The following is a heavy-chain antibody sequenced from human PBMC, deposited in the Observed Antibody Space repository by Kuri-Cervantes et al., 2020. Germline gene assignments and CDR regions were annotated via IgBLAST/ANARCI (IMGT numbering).Heavy chain of an antibody. CDR1: GYTFTSYG. V-gene: IGHV7-4-1*02. J-gene: IGHJ6*02. Sequence: ASVKVSCKASGYTFTSYGISWVRQAPGQGLEWMGWINTNTGNPTYAQGFTGRFVFSLDTSVSTAYLQISSLKAEDTAVYYCARVFYYGSGSTHYYYGMDVWGQGTTVTVSS. CDR2: INTNTGNP. CDR3: ARVFYYGSGSTHYYYGMDV. D-gene: IGHD3-10*01.